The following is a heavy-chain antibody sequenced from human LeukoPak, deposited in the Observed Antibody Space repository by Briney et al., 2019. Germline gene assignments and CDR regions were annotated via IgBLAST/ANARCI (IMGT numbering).Heavy chain of an antibody. CDR3: ARDRGSSSWFGY. V-gene: IGHV3-21*01. D-gene: IGHD6-13*01. CDR1: GFTFSSYN. CDR2: ISSSSSYI. Sequence: PGGSLRLSCAASGFTFSSYNMNWVRQAPGKGLEWVSSISSSSSYIFYADSVKGRFTISRDNSKNTLYLQMNSLRAEDTAVYYCARDRGSSSWFGYWGQGTLVTVSS. J-gene: IGHJ4*02.